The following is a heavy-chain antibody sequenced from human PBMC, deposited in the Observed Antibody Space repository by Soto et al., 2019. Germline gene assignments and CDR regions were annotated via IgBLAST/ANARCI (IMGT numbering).Heavy chain of an antibody. CDR1: GFTFSDYA. CDR2: ISYDGSNK. Sequence: QVQLVESGGGVVQPGRSLRLSCAASGFTFSDYAMHWVRQAPGKGLEWLALISYDGSNKYYADSVKGRFTISRDNSKNTLYLQMTSPTAEDTAVYYCAREHPASGWGDGAFNMCGEWTLVTVSS. D-gene: IGHD6-19*01. V-gene: IGHV3-30-3*01. J-gene: IGHJ3*02. CDR3: AREHPASGWGDGAFNM.